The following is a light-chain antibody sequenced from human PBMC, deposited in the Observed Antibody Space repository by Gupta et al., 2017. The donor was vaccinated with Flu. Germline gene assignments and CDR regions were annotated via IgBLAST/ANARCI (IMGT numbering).Light chain of an antibody. J-gene: IGKJ2*01. CDR2: GAS. CDR1: QSVNNNL. Sequence: IVLTQSPGTLSLSPGERATLSCRASQSVNNNLLTWYQQKPGQAPRLLIYGASSTATRIPDRFSGCGSGTDFTLSILRLEPEDFAVYYCHQEWTSGYTLGQGTKLEIK. CDR3: HQEWTSGYT. V-gene: IGKV3-20*01.